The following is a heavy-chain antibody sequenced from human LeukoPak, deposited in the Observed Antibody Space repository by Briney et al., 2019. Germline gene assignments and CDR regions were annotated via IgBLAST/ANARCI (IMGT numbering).Heavy chain of an antibody. V-gene: IGHV3-48*04. CDR3: ARPDSSGYFTSENFDY. J-gene: IGHJ4*02. Sequence: GGSLRLSCAASGFTFSSYSMNWVRQAPGKGLEWVSYISSSSSTIYYADSVKGRFTISRDNAKNSLYLQMNSLRAEDTAVYYCARPDSSGYFTSENFDYWGQGTLVTVSS. D-gene: IGHD3-22*01. CDR2: ISSSSSTI. CDR1: GFTFSSYS.